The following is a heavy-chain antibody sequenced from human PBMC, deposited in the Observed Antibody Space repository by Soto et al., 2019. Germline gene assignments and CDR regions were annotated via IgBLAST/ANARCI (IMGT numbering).Heavy chain of an antibody. CDR3: ARDRDSSSWWRGMDH. D-gene: IGHD6-13*01. V-gene: IGHV3-30*04. CDR2: ISYDEGNK. Sequence: QVQLVESGGGVVQPGRSLRLSCAASGFTFSSYAMHWVRQAPGKGLEWVAVISYDEGNKYYADSVKGRFTSSRDNAENTRHLQMNSLRAEDTAVYYCARDRDSSSWWRGMDHWCQGTLVTVSS. CDR1: GFTFSSYA. J-gene: IGHJ4*02.